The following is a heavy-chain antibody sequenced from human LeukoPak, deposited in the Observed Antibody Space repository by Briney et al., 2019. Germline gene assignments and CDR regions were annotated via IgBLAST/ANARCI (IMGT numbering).Heavy chain of an antibody. Sequence: SETLSLTCTVSGGSISSGGYYWSWIRQHPGKGPEWIGYIYYSGSTYYNPSLKSRVTISVDTSKNQFSLKLSSVTAADTAVYYCARGIRDVVVPAAIEPEDYWGQGTLVTVSS. CDR2: IYYSGST. J-gene: IGHJ4*02. V-gene: IGHV4-31*03. CDR3: ARGIRDVVVPAAIEPEDY. CDR1: GGSISSGGYY. D-gene: IGHD2-2*02.